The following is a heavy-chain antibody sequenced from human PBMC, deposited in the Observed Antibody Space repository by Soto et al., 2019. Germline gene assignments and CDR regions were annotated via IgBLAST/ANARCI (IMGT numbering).Heavy chain of an antibody. CDR3: AKDQTTVDYHYGMDV. Sequence: EVQLLESGGGLVQPGGSLRLSCAASGFTFSSYAMTWVRQAPGKGLEWVSGISGGGGSTYYADSVKGRFTISRDNSKNTLFLKMNSLRAEDPAVYYCAKDQTTVDYHYGMDVWGQGTAVTVSS. CDR1: GFTFSSYA. D-gene: IGHD4-17*01. J-gene: IGHJ6*02. V-gene: IGHV3-23*01. CDR2: ISGGGGST.